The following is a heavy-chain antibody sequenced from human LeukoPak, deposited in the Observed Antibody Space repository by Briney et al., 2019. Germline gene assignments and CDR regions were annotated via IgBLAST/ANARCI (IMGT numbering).Heavy chain of an antibody. D-gene: IGHD3-22*01. V-gene: IGHV1-18*01. CDR3: ATDTYYYDSSETLFDY. J-gene: IGHJ4*02. Sequence: ASVKVSCKASGYTFTSYGISWVRQAPGQGLEWMGWISAYNGNTNYAQKLQGRVTMTTDTSTSTAYMELRSPRSEDTAVYYCATDTYYYDSSETLFDYWGQGTLVTVSS. CDR1: GYTFTSYG. CDR2: ISAYNGNT.